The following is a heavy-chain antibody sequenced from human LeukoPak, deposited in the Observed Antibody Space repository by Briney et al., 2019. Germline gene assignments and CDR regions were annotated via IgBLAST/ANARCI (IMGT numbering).Heavy chain of an antibody. CDR2: IYYSGSA. J-gene: IGHJ5*02. V-gene: IGHV4-59*01. CDR1: GGSISSYY. CDR3: ARAGLRRVISS. D-gene: IGHD3-10*01. Sequence: SETLSLTCTVSGGSISSYYWSWVRQPPGKGQEWIGYIYYSGSANYNPSLKSRVTISVDTSKSQFSLKLTSATAADTAVYHCARAGLRRVISSWGQGTLVTVSS.